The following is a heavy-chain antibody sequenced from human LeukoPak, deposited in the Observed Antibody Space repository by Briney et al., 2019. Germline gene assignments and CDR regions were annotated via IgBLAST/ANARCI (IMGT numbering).Heavy chain of an antibody. CDR1: GFTFNRDW. CDR2: IKEDGSEK. D-gene: IGHD6-19*01. CDR3: ATKEPSTSGWSY. J-gene: IGHJ4*02. V-gene: IGHV3-7*01. Sequence: GGSLRLSCTASGFTFNRDWTAWVRQAPGKGLEWVANIKEDGSEKNYVDSVKGRFTMSRDNAGNSVYLQMNDLRAEDTGVYYCATKEPSTSGWSYWGQGTLVTVSS.